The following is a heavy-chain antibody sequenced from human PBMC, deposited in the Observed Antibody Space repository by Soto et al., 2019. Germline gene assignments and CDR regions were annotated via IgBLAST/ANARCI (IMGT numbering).Heavy chain of an antibody. CDR3: AKDSTLVSYYYYYGMDV. V-gene: IGHV3-30*18. J-gene: IGHJ6*02. D-gene: IGHD6-6*01. CDR1: GFTFSSYG. CDR2: ISYDGSNK. Sequence: GGSLRLSCAASGFTFSSYGMHWVRQAPGKGLEWVAVISYDGSNKYYVDSVKGRFTISRDNSKNTLYLQMNSLRAEDTAVYYCAKDSTLVSYYYYYGMDVWGQGTTVTVSS.